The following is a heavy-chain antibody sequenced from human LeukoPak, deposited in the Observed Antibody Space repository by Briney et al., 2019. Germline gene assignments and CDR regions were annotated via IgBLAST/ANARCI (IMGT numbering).Heavy chain of an antibody. CDR3: ARMAGDTGYNWFDP. V-gene: IGHV1-69*05. CDR1: GGTFSSYA. CDR2: IIPIFGTA. D-gene: IGHD5-18*01. J-gene: IGHJ5*02. Sequence: SVKVSCKASGGTFSSYAISWVRQAPGQGLEWMGGIIPIFGTANYAQKFQGRVTITTDESTSTAYMELSSLRSEDTAVYYCARMAGDTGYNWFDPWGQGTLVTVSS.